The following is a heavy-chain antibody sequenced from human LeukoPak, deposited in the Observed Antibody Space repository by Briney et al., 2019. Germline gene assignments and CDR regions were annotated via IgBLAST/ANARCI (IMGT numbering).Heavy chain of an antibody. Sequence: SVKVSCKASGGTFSSYAISWVRQAPGQGLEWMGGIIPIFGTANYAQKFQGRVTITADESTSTAYMELSSLRSEDTAVYYCAKDAVVVVAASFLGAFDIWGQGTMVTVSS. D-gene: IGHD2-15*01. CDR3: AKDAVVVVAASFLGAFDI. J-gene: IGHJ3*02. V-gene: IGHV1-69*13. CDR2: IIPIFGTA. CDR1: GGTFSSYA.